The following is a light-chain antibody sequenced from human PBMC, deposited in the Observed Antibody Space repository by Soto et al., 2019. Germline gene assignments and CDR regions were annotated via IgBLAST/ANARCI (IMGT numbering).Light chain of an antibody. CDR1: SSDNGHYNY. CDR3: SSFTPSNTVV. J-gene: IGLJ2*01. Sequence: QSVLTQPASVSESPGQSITISRTGTSSDNGHYNYVSWYQQHPGKAPKLMIYEVTNRPSGISFRFSGSKSGNTASLTISGLQAEDEADYYCSSFTPSNTVVFGGGTQLTVL. V-gene: IGLV2-14*01. CDR2: EVT.